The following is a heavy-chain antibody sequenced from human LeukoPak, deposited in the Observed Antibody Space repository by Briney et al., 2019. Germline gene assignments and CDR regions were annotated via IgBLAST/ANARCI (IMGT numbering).Heavy chain of an antibody. J-gene: IGHJ4*02. Sequence: GASVKVSCKASGGTFSSYAISWVRQAPGQGLELMGRIIPILGIANYAQKFQGRVTITADKSTSTAYMELRSLRSDDTAVYYCARDLLWFRELSASGYWGQGTLVTVSS. CDR3: ARDLLWFRELSASGY. CDR1: GGTFSSYA. CDR2: IIPILGIA. D-gene: IGHD3-10*01. V-gene: IGHV1-69*04.